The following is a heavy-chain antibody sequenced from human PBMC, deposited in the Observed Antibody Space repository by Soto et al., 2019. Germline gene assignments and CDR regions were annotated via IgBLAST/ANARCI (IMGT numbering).Heavy chain of an antibody. J-gene: IGHJ6*02. D-gene: IGHD6-13*01. CDR1: GGSFSGYY. V-gene: IGHV4-34*01. CDR3: ASSSSHYYYYYGMGV. CDR2: INHSGST. Sequence: SETLSLTCAVYGGSFSGYYWSWIRQPPGKGLEWIGEINHSGSTNYNPSLKSRVTISVDTSKNQFSLKLSSVTAADTAVYYCASSSSHYYYYYGMGVWGQGTTVTVSS.